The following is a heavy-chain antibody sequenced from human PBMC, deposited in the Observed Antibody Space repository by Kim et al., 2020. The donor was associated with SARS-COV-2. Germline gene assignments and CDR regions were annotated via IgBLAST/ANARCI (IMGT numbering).Heavy chain of an antibody. V-gene: IGHV3-9*01. CDR2: ISWNSGSI. D-gene: IGHD3-10*01. CDR1: GFTFDDYA. Sequence: GGSLRLSCAASGFTFDDYAMHWVRQAPGKGLEWVSGISWNSGSIGYADSVKGRFTISRDNAKNSLYLQMNSLRAEDTALYYCAKDLMYGSGIGYYGMDVWGQGTTVTVSS. J-gene: IGHJ6*02. CDR3: AKDLMYGSGIGYYGMDV.